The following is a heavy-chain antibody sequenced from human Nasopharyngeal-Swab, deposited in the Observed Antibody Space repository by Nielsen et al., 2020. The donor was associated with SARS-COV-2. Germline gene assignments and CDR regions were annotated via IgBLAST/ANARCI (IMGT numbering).Heavy chain of an antibody. Sequence: SETLSLTFSVSGVSLSSVQWWSWVRQSPGKGLEWIGEIYRSGSGNYNPSLKSRVTLPVDKSKNQVSLKLHSVTAADTAVYYCARDLQGMNYMDVWGKGTTVTVSS. V-gene: IGHV4-4*02. CDR2: IYRSGSG. D-gene: IGHD3-10*01. J-gene: IGHJ6*03. CDR1: GVSLSSVQW. CDR3: ARDLQGMNYMDV.